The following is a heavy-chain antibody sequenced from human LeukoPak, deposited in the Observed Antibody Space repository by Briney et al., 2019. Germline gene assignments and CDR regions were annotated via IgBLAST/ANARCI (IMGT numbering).Heavy chain of an antibody. J-gene: IGHJ3*02. CDR3: VRGNCGSASDI. CDR1: GYSFTTYW. CDR2: IYPGDSDT. V-gene: IGHV5-51*01. D-gene: IGHD1-26*01. Sequence: GESLKISCKGSGYSFTTYWIGWVRQMPGKGLECMGVIYPGDSDTRYSPSFQGQVTISADKSISTAYVQWSSLMASDTAMYYCVRGNCGSASDIWGQGTMVTVSS.